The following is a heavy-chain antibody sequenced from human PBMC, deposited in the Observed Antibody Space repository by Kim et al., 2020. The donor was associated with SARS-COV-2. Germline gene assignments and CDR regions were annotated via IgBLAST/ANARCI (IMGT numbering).Heavy chain of an antibody. CDR1: GFTFSAYD. V-gene: IGHV3-48*02. CDR3: VRDRMGGAFDI. D-gene: IGHD3-16*01. CDR2: ISKSSTTI. Sequence: GGSLRLSCATSGFTFSAYDMNWVCQAPGKGLEWLSFISKSSTTIYYADSVKGRFTTSRDNAKNSLHLQMNSLKDEDTAVYHCVRDRMGGAFDIWGQGTLV. J-gene: IGHJ3*02.